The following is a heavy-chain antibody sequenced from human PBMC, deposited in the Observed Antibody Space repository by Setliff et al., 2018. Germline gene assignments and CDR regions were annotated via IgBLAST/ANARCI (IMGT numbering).Heavy chain of an antibody. J-gene: IGHJ4*02. V-gene: IGHV4-39*07. D-gene: IGHD3-3*01. CDR3: ARRETYYNFWSGYYAY. CDR2: IYYSGST. Sequence: PSETLSLTCNVSGASISGSAYYWGWIRQPPGKGLEWIGSIYYSGSTYYNPSLKSRVTISVDTSKNQFSLKLSSVTAADTAVYYCARRETYYNFWSGYYAYWGQGTLVTVSS. CDR1: GASISGSAYY.